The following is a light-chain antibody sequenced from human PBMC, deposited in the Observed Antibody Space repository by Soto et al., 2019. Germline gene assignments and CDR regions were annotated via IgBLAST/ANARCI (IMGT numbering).Light chain of an antibody. CDR1: QTISND. CDR3: KQNNKWPPVT. CDR2: GAS. Sequence: EVVMTQSPATVSVSPGEGVTLSCRASQTISNDLAWYQQKPGQAPRLPIYGASTRATGVPARFSGGGSGTEFTLTISSLQSEDFAFYYCKQNNKWPPVTFGGGTKVDIK. V-gene: IGKV3-15*01. J-gene: IGKJ4*01.